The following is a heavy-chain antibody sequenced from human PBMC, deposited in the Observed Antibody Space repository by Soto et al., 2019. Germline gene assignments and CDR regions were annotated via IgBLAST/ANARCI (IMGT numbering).Heavy chain of an antibody. CDR1: GFTFSDYA. J-gene: IGHJ1*01. Sequence: GSLRLSCVASGFTFSDYAMTWVRQAPGKGLEWVSVISATGATTYYADSVRGRFTISRDNSKNTLNLQMNDLRVEDTAVIYCAKGRKSTEKDIAVMLAAASSIQHWGQGTLVTVSS. CDR2: ISATGATT. D-gene: IGHD2-15*01. CDR3: AKGRKSTEKDIAVMLAAASSIQH. V-gene: IGHV3-23*01.